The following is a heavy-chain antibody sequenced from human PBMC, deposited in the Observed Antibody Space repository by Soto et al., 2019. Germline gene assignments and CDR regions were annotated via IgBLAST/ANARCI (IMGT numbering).Heavy chain of an antibody. CDR1: GFTFSSYA. D-gene: IGHD2-2*01. Sequence: PGGSLRLSCAASGFTFSSYAMSWVRQAPGKGLEWVSAISGSGGSTYYADSVKGRFTISRDNSKNTLYLQMNSLRAEDTAVYYCAKAWDIVVVPAALPSPFDYWGQGTLVTVSS. J-gene: IGHJ4*02. CDR3: AKAWDIVVVPAALPSPFDY. V-gene: IGHV3-23*01. CDR2: ISGSGGST.